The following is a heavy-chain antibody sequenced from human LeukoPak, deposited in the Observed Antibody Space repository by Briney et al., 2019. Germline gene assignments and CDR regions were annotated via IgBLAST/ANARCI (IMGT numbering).Heavy chain of an antibody. CDR3: ARDSIVRGNIGNDMDV. D-gene: IGHD2-8*01. J-gene: IGHJ6*03. Sequence: GGSLRLSCAASGFTFSDYYMSWIRQAPGKGLEWVSYISHSGRTMYYADSVKGRYTISRDNAKNSLYLQMNSLRAGDTAVYYCARDSIVRGNIGNDMDVWGKGTTVTVSS. V-gene: IGHV3-11*01. CDR1: GFTFSDYY. CDR2: ISHSGRTM.